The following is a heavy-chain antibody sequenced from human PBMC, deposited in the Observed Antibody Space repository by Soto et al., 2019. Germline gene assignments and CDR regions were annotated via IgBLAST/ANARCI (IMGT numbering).Heavy chain of an antibody. CDR1: GFAFISYA. D-gene: IGHD3-22*01. J-gene: IGHJ4*02. V-gene: IGHV3-23*01. Sequence: GGSLRLSCSASGFAFISYAMGWRRQAPGKGLEWVPAISGSGGSTYYADSVKGRFTITRDNSKNTLYLQMNSLRAEDTDVYYCAKGPLYYYDSSGYYSAYWGQGTLVTVSS. CDR2: ISGSGGST. CDR3: AKGPLYYYDSSGYYSAY.